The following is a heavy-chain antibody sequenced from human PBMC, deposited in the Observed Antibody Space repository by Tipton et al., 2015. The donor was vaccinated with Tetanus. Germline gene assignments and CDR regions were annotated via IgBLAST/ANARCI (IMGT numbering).Heavy chain of an antibody. Sequence: SLRLSCAASGFTFPKFPMSWVRQAPGKGLEWVSAISGSGARTSYADSVKGRFTVSRDNSKSTLYLQMNSLRVEDTAVYYCVRDGGSSGWLAYWGQGTLVTVSS. J-gene: IGHJ4*02. V-gene: IGHV3-23*01. D-gene: IGHD6-19*01. CDR1: GFTFPKFP. CDR3: VRDGGSSGWLAY. CDR2: ISGSGART.